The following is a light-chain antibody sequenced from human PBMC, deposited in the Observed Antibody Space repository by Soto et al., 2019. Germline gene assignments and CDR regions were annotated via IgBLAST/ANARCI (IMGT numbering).Light chain of an antibody. CDR1: QSVSSY. J-gene: IGKJ2*01. CDR2: DAS. V-gene: IGKV3-11*01. CDR3: QQRGNWPYT. Sequence: EIVLTQSPATLSLSPGERATLSCRASQSVSSYLAWYQQKPGQAPRLLIFDASNRATGIPARFSGSGSGTDFTLTISGLEPEDFAVYYCQQRGNWPYTFGQGTKLEIK.